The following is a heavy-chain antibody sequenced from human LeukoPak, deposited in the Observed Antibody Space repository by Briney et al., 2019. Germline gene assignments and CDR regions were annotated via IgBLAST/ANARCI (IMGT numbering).Heavy chain of an antibody. CDR3: ARGTYCGGDCYSEVEYFQH. Sequence: ASVKVSCKVSGYTLTELSMHWVRQAPGKGLEWMVGFDPEDGETIYAQKFQGRVTMTEDTSTDTAYMELGSLRSEDTAVYYCARGTYCGGDCYSEVEYFQHWGQGTLVTVSS. V-gene: IGHV1-24*01. J-gene: IGHJ1*01. CDR2: FDPEDGET. CDR1: GYTLTELS. D-gene: IGHD2-21*02.